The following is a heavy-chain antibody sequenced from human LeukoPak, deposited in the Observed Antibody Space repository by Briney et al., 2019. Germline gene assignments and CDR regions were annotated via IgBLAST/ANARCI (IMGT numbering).Heavy chain of an antibody. Sequence: GGSLRLSCAASGLTVSSNYMNWVRQAPGMGLEWVGRIKSKTSGGTTDYAAPVEGRFTISRDDSKNTLFLQMNSLKTEDTAFYYCTTYMAARPDNFGFWGQGTLVTVSS. V-gene: IGHV3-15*07. CDR2: IKSKTSGGTT. D-gene: IGHD6-6*01. J-gene: IGHJ4*02. CDR1: GLTVSSNY. CDR3: TTYMAARPDNFGF.